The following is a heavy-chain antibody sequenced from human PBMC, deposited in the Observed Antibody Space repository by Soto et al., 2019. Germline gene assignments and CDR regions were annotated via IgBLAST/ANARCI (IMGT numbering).Heavy chain of an antibody. J-gene: IGHJ4*02. V-gene: IGHV4-4*02. CDR2: IYHSGST. CDR3: ATTAWDGYTGYHFDH. Sequence: QVQLQESGPGLVKPSGTLSLTCAVSGGSISSSNWWSWVRQPPGKGLEWNGEIYHSGSTNYNPSLKSRVSISVNKSKNQFSLKLSSVTAADTAVYSGATTAWDGYTGYHFDHWGQGTLVTVSS. D-gene: IGHD5-18*01. CDR1: GGSISSSNW.